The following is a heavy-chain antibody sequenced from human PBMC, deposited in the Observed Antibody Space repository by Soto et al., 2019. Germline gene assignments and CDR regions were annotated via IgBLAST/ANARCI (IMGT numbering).Heavy chain of an antibody. V-gene: IGHV3-21*06. CDR2: ISSTTNYI. J-gene: IGHJ4*02. CDR3: ARESEDLTSNFDY. CDR1: GFTFTRYS. Sequence: GGSRRLSCAASGFTFTRYSMNWVRQAPGKGLEWVSSISSTTNYIYYGDSIKGRFTISRDNAKNSLYLEMNSLRAEDTAVYYCARESEDLTSNFDYWGQGTLVTVSS.